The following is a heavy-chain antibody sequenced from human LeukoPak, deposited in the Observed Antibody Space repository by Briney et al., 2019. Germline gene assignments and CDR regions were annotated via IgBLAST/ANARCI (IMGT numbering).Heavy chain of an antibody. CDR1: GGTFSSYA. CDR2: IIPIFGAT. J-gene: IGHJ5*02. Sequence: VASVKVSCKASGGTFSSYAISWVRQAPGQGLEWMGGIIPIFGATNYAQKFQGRVTITADESTSTAYMELSSLRSDDTAVYYCARAGLLWFGELFQNWFDPWGQGTLVTVSS. V-gene: IGHV1-69*13. D-gene: IGHD3-10*01. CDR3: ARAGLLWFGELFQNWFDP.